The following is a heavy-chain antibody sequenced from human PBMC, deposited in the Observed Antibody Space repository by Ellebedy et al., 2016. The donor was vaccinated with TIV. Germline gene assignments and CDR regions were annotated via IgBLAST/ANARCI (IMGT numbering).Heavy chain of an antibody. CDR1: SYTFTSYG. V-gene: IGHV1-18*01. CDR2: ISAYNGNT. J-gene: IGHJ4*02. Sequence: ASVKVSXKASSYTFTSYGISWVRQAPGQGLEWMGWISAYNGNTNYAQKLQGRVTMTTDTSTSTAYMELRSLRSDDTAVYYCARDHRAVRGVIQYYFDYWGQGTLVTVSS. CDR3: ARDHRAVRGVIQYYFDY. D-gene: IGHD3-10*01.